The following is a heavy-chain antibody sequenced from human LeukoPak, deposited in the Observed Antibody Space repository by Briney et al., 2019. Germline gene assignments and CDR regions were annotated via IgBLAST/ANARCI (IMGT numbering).Heavy chain of an antibody. CDR1: GGSISSSSYY. CDR2: IYYSGST. Sequence: PSETLSLTCTVSGGSISSSSYYWGWIRQPPGTGLEWIGSIYYSGSTYYNPSLKSRVTISVDTSKNQFSLKLSSVTAADTAVYYCARVGSNYYDSSGVIDYWGQGTLVTVSS. V-gene: IGHV4-39*07. J-gene: IGHJ4*02. CDR3: ARVGSNYYDSSGVIDY. D-gene: IGHD3-22*01.